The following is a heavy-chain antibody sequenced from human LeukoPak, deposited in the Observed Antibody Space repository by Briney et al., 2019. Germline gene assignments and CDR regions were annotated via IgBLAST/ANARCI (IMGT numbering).Heavy chain of an antibody. CDR3: ARGLSYEAAAAGIPFYYYYGMDV. J-gene: IGHJ6*02. Sequence: ASVKVSRKASGYTFTSYDINWVRQATGQGLEWMGWMNPNSGNTGYAQKFQGRVTMTRNTSISTAYMELSSLRSEDTAVYYCARGLSYEAAAAGIPFYYYYGMDVWGQGTTVTVSS. CDR2: MNPNSGNT. CDR1: GYTFTSYD. D-gene: IGHD6-13*01. V-gene: IGHV1-8*01.